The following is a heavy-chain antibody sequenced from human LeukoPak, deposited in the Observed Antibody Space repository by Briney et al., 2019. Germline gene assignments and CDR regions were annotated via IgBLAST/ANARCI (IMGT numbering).Heavy chain of an antibody. CDR1: GGSFSGYY. Sequence: PSETLSLTCAVYGGSFSGYYWSWIRQPPGKGLEWIGEINHSGSTNYNPSLKSRVTISVDTSKNQFSLKLSSVTAADTAVYYCARVTMVRGVTETYAFDIWGQGTMVTVSS. CDR2: INHSGST. V-gene: IGHV4-34*01. J-gene: IGHJ3*02. CDR3: ARVTMVRGVTETYAFDI. D-gene: IGHD3-10*01.